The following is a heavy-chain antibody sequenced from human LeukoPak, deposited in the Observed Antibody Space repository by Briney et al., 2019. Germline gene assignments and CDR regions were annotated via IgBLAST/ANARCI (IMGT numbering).Heavy chain of an antibody. J-gene: IGHJ4*02. CDR3: ARDETMVQGVIYGLPDY. Sequence: ASVTVSCKASGYTFTSYGISWVRQAPGQGLEWMGWISAYNGNTNYAQKLQGRVTMTTDTSTSTAYMELRSLRSDDTAVYYCARDETMVQGVIYGLPDYWGQGTLVTVSS. D-gene: IGHD3-10*01. CDR1: GYTFTSYG. CDR2: ISAYNGNT. V-gene: IGHV1-18*01.